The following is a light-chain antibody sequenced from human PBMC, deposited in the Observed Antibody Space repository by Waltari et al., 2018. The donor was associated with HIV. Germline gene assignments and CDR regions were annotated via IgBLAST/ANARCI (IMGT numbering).Light chain of an antibody. V-gene: IGKV4-1*01. J-gene: IGKJ3*01. Sequence: DIVMTQSPDSLAVSLGERATINCKSTQRVLFSSNNKNYLAWYQQKPVQPPKLLIYWASTRESGVPDRFSGSGSGTDFTLTISSLQAEDVAVYYCQQYYTTPWRFGPGTKVDIK. CDR2: WAS. CDR3: QQYYTTPWR. CDR1: QRVLFSSNNKNY.